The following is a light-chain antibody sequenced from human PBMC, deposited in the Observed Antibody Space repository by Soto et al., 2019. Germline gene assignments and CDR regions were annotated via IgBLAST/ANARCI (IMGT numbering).Light chain of an antibody. CDR1: QSVSSSY. Sequence: EIVLTQSPGTLSLSPGERATLSFRASQSVSSSYLAWYQQKPGQAPRLLIYGASNRATGIPARFSGSGSGTDFTLTISSLEPEDFALYYCQQRSNWPITFGQGTRLEIK. J-gene: IGKJ5*01. CDR3: QQRSNWPIT. V-gene: IGKV3D-20*02. CDR2: GAS.